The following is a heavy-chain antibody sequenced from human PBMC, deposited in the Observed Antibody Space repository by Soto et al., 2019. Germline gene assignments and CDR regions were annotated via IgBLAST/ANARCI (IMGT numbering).Heavy chain of an antibody. D-gene: IGHD3-9*01. Sequence: ASVKVSCKVSGYTLTELSMHWVRQAPGKGLEWMGGFDPEDGETIYAQKFQGRVTMTRDTSTTTAYMELRSLRSDDTAVFYCARIRDLRFFDWLYFAYWGQGTLVTVSS. CDR1: GYTLTELS. CDR2: FDPEDGET. CDR3: ARIRDLRFFDWLYFAY. J-gene: IGHJ4*02. V-gene: IGHV1-24*01.